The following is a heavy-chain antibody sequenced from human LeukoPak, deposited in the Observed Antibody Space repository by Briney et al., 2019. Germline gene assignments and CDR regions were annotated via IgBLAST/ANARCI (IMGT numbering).Heavy chain of an antibody. V-gene: IGHV1-69*02. CDR1: GGTFSSYT. Sequence: SVKVSCKASGGTFSSYTISWVRQAPGQGLEWMGRIIPILGIANYAQKFQGRVTITADKSTSTAYMVLSSLRSEDTAVYYCANIVGATTGSATDWGQGTLVTVSS. CDR2: IIPILGIA. CDR3: ANIVGATTGSATD. D-gene: IGHD1-26*01. J-gene: IGHJ4*02.